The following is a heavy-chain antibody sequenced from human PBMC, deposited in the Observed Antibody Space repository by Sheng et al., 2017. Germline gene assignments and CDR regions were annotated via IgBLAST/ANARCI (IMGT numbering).Heavy chain of an antibody. D-gene: IGHD2-2*03. CDR3: ARDMTPLDIVVVPAVRYGY. J-gene: IGHJ4*02. CDR2: ISSSSSYI. V-gene: IGHV3-21*01. CDR1: GFTFSSYS. Sequence: EVQLVESGGGLVKPGGSLRLSCAASGFTFSSYSMNWVRQAPGKGLEWVSSISSSSSYIYYADSVKGRFTISRDNAKNSLYLQMNSLRAEDTAVYYCARDMTPLDIVVVPAVRYGYWGQGTLVTVSS.